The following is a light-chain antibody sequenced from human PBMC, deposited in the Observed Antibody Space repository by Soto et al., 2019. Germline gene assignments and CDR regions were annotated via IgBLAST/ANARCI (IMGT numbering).Light chain of an antibody. V-gene: IGKV1-5*01. Sequence: DIQMTRSPSTLSASVGDRVTITCRASQSISRWLAWYQQKPGKAPKARIYDASSLKSGVPSRLSGNGSGTEFTLTISSMQPDDFATYYCQQYNTYSTFGQGTRLEIK. CDR2: DAS. CDR3: QQYNTYST. CDR1: QSISRW. J-gene: IGKJ5*01.